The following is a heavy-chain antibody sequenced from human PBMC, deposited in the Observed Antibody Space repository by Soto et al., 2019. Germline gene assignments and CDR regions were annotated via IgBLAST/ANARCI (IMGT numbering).Heavy chain of an antibody. CDR1: GFTFGSYA. J-gene: IGHJ4*02. Sequence: PGGSLRLSCAASGFTFGSYAMSWVRQAPGKGLEWVSAISGSGGSTYYADSVKGRFTISRGNSKNTLYLQMNSLRAEDTAVYYCAKDATITMIVVYYFDYWGQGSLVTVFS. V-gene: IGHV3-23*01. CDR2: ISGSGGST. CDR3: AKDATITMIVVYYFDY. D-gene: IGHD3-22*01.